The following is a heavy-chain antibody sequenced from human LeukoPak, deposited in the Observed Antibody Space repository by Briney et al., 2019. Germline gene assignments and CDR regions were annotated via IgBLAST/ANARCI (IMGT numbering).Heavy chain of an antibody. Sequence: GGSLRLSCAASLFTFSSYAMSSGRQAPGKGLEWVSGISGSGGSTYYADSVKGRFTISRDNSKNTLYLQMNSLRAEDTAVYYCAFYMIDQSAPFDYWGQGTLVTVSS. V-gene: IGHV3-23*01. D-gene: IGHD3-22*01. CDR2: ISGSGGST. CDR3: AFYMIDQSAPFDY. CDR1: LFTFSSYA. J-gene: IGHJ4*02.